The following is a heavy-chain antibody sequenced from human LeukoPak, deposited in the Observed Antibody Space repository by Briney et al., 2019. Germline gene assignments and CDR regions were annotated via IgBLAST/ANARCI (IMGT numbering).Heavy chain of an antibody. CDR3: ARQGYDFWSGYAYYYGMDV. D-gene: IGHD3-3*01. V-gene: IGHV4-61*08. Sequence: SQTLSLTCAVSGGSISSGGYYWSWIRQPPGKGLEWIGYIYYSGSTNYNPSLKSRVTISVDTSKNQFSLKLSSVTAADTAVYYCARQGYDFWSGYAYYYGMDVWGQGTTVTVSS. J-gene: IGHJ6*02. CDR2: IYYSGST. CDR1: GGSISSGGYY.